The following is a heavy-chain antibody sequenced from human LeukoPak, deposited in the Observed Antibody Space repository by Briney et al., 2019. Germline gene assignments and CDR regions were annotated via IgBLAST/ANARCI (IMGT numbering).Heavy chain of an antibody. CDR1: GGSISSYY. CDR2: IYTSGST. Sequence: SETLSLTCTVSGGSISSYYWSWIRQPAGKGLEWIGRIYTSGSTNYNPSLKSRVTMSVDTSENQFSLRLSSVTAADTAVYYCARDNYYYGSGSYWNFDYWGQGTLVTVSS. D-gene: IGHD3-10*01. J-gene: IGHJ4*02. CDR3: ARDNYYYGSGSYWNFDY. V-gene: IGHV4-4*07.